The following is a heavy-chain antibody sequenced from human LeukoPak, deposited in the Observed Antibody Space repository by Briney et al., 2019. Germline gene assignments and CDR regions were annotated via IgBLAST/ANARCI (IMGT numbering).Heavy chain of an antibody. CDR3: ARGRTKRSVAFQH. J-gene: IGHJ1*01. CDR1: GGSFSGYY. V-gene: IGHV4-34*01. Sequence: PSETLSLTCAVYGGSFSGYYWSWIRHPPGKGLEWIGEINHSGSTNYNPSLKSRVTISVDTSKNQFSLKLSSVTAADTAVYYCARGRTKRSVAFQHWGQGSLVTVSS. CDR2: INHSGST. D-gene: IGHD3-3*01.